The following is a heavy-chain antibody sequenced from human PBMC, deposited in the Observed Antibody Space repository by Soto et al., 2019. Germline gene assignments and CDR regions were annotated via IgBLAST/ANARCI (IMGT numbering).Heavy chain of an antibody. D-gene: IGHD2-2*01. CDR2: IYPGDSDT. CDR3: ARRVVVATLRFYYYYVMGV. V-gene: IGHV5-51*01. CDR1: GYRFTSYW. Sequence: PGESQKISSQGSGYRFTSYWIGWVRPMPGKGLEWMGIIYPGDSDTRYSPSFQGQVTISADNSISTAYLQWSSLKASDTAMYYCARRVVVATLRFYYYYVMGVWGQGTTVTVSS. J-gene: IGHJ6*02.